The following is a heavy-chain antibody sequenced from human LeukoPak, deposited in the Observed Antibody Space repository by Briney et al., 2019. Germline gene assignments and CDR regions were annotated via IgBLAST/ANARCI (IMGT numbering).Heavy chain of an antibody. CDR1: GYSISSSYY. CDR3: ARDPKTGAFDI. Sequence: PETLSLTCIVSGYSISSSYYWGWIRQPPGKGLEWIGSIYYSGSTYYNPSLKSRVTISVDTSKNQFSLKLSSVTAADTAVYYCARDPKTGAFDIWGQGTMVTVSS. V-gene: IGHV4-38-2*02. CDR2: IYYSGST. J-gene: IGHJ3*02.